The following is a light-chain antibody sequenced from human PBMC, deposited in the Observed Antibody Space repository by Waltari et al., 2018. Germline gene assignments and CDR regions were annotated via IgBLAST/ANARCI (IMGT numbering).Light chain of an antibody. CDR1: QSVTRA. Sequence: EIVLTQSPGTLSLSPGERATLPCRTSQSVTRALAWYQQKPGQAPWLLIYGASNRSTGIPARFSGSGSGTACSLTISSLGPEDLAVYYCQRFLRLPVTFGQGTRVEVK. CDR2: GAS. J-gene: IGKJ1*01. V-gene: IGKV3-11*01. CDR3: QRFLRLPVT.